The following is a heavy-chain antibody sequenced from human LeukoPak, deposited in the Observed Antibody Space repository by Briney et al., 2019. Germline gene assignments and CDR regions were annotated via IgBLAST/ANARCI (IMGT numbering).Heavy chain of an antibody. CDR1: GGSISSYY. D-gene: IGHD6-13*01. V-gene: IGHV4-59*01. Sequence: SETLSLTCTVSGGSISSYYWSWIRQPPGKGLEWIGYIHYSGSTNYNPSLKSRVTISVDTSKNQFSLKLSSVTAADTAVYYCARDSSSWSNEYFQHWGQGTLVTVSS. CDR3: ARDSSSWSNEYFQH. CDR2: IHYSGST. J-gene: IGHJ1*01.